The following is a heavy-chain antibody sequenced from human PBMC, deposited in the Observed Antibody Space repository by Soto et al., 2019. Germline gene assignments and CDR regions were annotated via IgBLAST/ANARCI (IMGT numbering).Heavy chain of an antibody. J-gene: IGHJ4*02. CDR1: GFTFSSYG. D-gene: IGHD3-22*01. CDR2: IWYDGSNK. Sequence: GGSLRLSCAASGFTFSSYGMHWVRQAPGKGLEWVAVIWYDGSNKYYADSVKGRFTISRDNSKNTLYLQMNSLRAEDTAVYYCARDGYYYDSSGYYPLLVCDYWGQGTLVTVSS. V-gene: IGHV3-33*01. CDR3: ARDGYYYDSSGYYPLLVCDY.